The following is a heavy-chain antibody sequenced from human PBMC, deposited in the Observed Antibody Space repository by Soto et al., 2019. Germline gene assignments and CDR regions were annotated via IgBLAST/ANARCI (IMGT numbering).Heavy chain of an antibody. CDR3: ARGGSSDWQVAFDF. J-gene: IGHJ3*01. V-gene: IGHV4-34*01. Sequence: SETLSLTCAVYGGSFSGYFWNWIRQTPGKGLEWIGKVNHNARNNYNPSLKSRVTISLDMSKNQISLKLTSVTAADTAVYYCARGGSSDWQVAFDFWGQGTMVTVSS. CDR1: GGSFSGYF. CDR2: VNHNARN. D-gene: IGHD6-19*01.